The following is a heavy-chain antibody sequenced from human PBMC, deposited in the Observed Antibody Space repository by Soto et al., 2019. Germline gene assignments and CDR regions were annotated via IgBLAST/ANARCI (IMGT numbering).Heavy chain of an antibody. CDR3: SHGYYQYFYS. V-gene: IGHV4-30-2*01. D-gene: IGHD5-18*01. J-gene: IGHJ4*02. CDR2: IYHSGST. Sequence: SETLSLTCAVSGGSISSGGYFWSWIRQPPGKGLEWIGYIYHSGSTYYNPSLKSRVTISLDTSKNQFSLKLSSVTAADTAVYYCSHGYYQYFYSWGQGTLVTVSS. CDR1: GGSISSGGYF.